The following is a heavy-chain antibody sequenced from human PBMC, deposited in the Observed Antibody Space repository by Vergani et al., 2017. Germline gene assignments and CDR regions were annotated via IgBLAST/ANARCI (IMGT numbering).Heavy chain of an antibody. V-gene: IGHV5-10-1*01. Sequence: EVQLVQSGAEVKKPGESLRISCKGSGYSFTSYWISWVRQMPGKGLEWMGRIDPSDSYTNYSPSFQGHVTISADKSISTAYLQWSSLKASDTAMYYCASRSTMVRGVDNGGFDYWGQGTLVTVSS. CDR2: IDPSDSYT. J-gene: IGHJ4*02. CDR3: ASRSTMVRGVDNGGFDY. D-gene: IGHD3-10*01. CDR1: GYSFTSYW.